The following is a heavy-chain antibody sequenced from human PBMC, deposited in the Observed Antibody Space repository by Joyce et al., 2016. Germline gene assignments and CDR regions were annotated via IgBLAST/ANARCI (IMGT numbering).Heavy chain of an antibody. J-gene: IGHJ3*02. CDR1: GITFSGYT. D-gene: IGHD3-3*01. V-gene: IGHV3-30-3*01. CDR3: ARENTWRFAFDI. Sequence: QVQLVESGGGVVQPGRSLRLSCAASGITFSGYTMHWVRQVPGKRLEWVELISYEGSNKYYVDSVEGRFTISRDNSKNTLYLQMNSLRPEDTAVYYCARENTWRFAFDIWGQGTMVTVSS. CDR2: ISYEGSNK.